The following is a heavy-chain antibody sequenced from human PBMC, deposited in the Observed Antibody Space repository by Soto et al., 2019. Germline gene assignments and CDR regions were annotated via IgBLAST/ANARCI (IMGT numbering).Heavy chain of an antibody. CDR2: VFWDDDK. D-gene: IGHD3-10*01. J-gene: IGHJ5*01. CDR3: ARNFRGSGSYTGDRFDS. Sequence: QITLKESGPTLVKPTQTLTLTCSCSGFSLTSVGGGVGWIRQPPGKALEFLALVFWDDDKRYHPSLRSRLTITQDTSKNQVVLTTPDMDPVDTATYCCARNFRGSGSYTGDRFDSWGQGTLVIVSS. V-gene: IGHV2-5*02. CDR1: GFSLTSVGGG.